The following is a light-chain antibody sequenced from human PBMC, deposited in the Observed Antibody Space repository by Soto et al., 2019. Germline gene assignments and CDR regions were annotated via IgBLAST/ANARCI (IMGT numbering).Light chain of an antibody. CDR1: QSVSSSY. CDR3: QRYDSFRT. V-gene: IGKV3-20*01. J-gene: IGKJ1*01. Sequence: EIVLTQSPATLSLSPGERATLSCGASQSVSSSYLAWYQQKPGQAPRLLIYGASSRATGIPDRFSGSGSGTDFTLTITRLEPEDFAMYYCQRYDSFRTFGQGTKVDI. CDR2: GAS.